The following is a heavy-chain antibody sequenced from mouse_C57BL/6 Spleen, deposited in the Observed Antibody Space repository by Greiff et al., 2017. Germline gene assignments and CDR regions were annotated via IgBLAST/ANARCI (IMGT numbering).Heavy chain of an antibody. J-gene: IGHJ3*01. CDR2: IYPGSGST. Sequence: QVQLQQPGAELVKPGASVKMSCKASGYTFTSYWITWVKQRPGQGLEWIGNIYPGSGSTNYNEKFKSKATLTVDKSSSTAYMQLSSLTSEDSAVYYFARGVYYYGSSYAWFAYWGQGTLVTVSA. D-gene: IGHD1-1*01. CDR3: ARGVYYYGSSYAWFAY. CDR1: GYTFTSYW. V-gene: IGHV1-55*01.